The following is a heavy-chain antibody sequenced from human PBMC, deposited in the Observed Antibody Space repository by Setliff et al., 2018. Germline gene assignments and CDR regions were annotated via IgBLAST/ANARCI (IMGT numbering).Heavy chain of an antibody. J-gene: IGHJ4*02. CDR3: TTGLSYHFAY. V-gene: IGHV3-15*01. Sequence: GGSLRLSCEASGFTFRVDRMNWVRQAPGKGLEWIGRIKSKAVGETREYVAPVQGRITLSRDDSKNTLYLQMNSLKTEDTAVYYCTTGLSYHFAYWGQGTLVTVSS. CDR1: GFTFRVDR. D-gene: IGHD1-26*01. CDR2: IKSKAVGETR.